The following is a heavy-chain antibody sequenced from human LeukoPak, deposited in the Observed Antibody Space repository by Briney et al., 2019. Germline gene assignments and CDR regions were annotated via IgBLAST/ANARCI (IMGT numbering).Heavy chain of an antibody. J-gene: IGHJ4*02. Sequence: GGSLRLSCAASGFIFSSYSMHWVRQASGKGLEWVGRIRSTANGYATAYAASVKGRFTVSRDDSKNTAYLQMDSLKTEDTAVYYCTGNYYGSGSYADFDYWGQGTLVTVSS. D-gene: IGHD3-10*01. CDR1: GFIFSSYS. CDR2: IRSTANGYAT. CDR3: TGNYYGSGSYADFDY. V-gene: IGHV3-73*01.